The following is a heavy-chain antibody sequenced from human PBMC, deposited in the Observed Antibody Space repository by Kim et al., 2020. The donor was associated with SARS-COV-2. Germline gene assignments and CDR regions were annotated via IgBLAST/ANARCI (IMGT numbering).Heavy chain of an antibody. CDR2: IYYSGST. D-gene: IGHD6-13*01. CDR1: GGSISSYY. Sequence: SETLSLTCTVSGGSISSYYWSWIRQPPGKGLEWIGYIYYSGSTNYNPSLKSRVTISVDTSKNQFSLKLSSVTAADTAVYYCARRIAAAGSNSYWYFDPWGRGTLVTVSS. V-gene: IGHV4-59*08. CDR3: ARRIAAAGSNSYWYFDP. J-gene: IGHJ2*01.